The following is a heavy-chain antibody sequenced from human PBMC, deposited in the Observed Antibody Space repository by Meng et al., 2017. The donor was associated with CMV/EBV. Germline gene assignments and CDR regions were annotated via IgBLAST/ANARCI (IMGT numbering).Heavy chain of an antibody. CDR3: ASYYYDSSGYYPPWMYYFDY. CDR1: SGDYY. D-gene: IGHD3-22*01. V-gene: IGHV4-30-4*01. CDR2: IYYSGST. Sequence: SGDYYWSWIRQTPGKGLEWIGYIYYSGSTYYNPSLKSRVTISVDTSKNQFSLKLSSVTAADTAVYYCASYYYDSSGYYPPWMYYFDYWGQGTLVTVSS. J-gene: IGHJ4*02.